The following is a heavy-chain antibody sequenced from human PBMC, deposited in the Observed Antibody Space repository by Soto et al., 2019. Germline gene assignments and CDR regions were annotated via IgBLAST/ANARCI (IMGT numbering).Heavy chain of an antibody. CDR2: IYYSVNT. Sequence: PSETLSLTCSVSGGSIISGYYYWSWIRQPPGKGLEWIGNIYYSVNTYYNPSLKSGLIISLHTSNNQFSLKVGSVTAADTAVYYCASSSLYGNAVWGQGTTVAVSS. V-gene: IGHV4-30-4*08. CDR1: GGSIISGYYY. CDR3: ASSSLYGNAV. J-gene: IGHJ6*02.